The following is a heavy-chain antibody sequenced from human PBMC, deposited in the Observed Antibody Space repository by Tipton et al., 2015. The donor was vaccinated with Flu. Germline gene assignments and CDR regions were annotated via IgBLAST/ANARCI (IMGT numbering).Heavy chain of an antibody. D-gene: IGHD3-10*01. J-gene: IGHJ6*02. CDR2: VYHGGTT. Sequence: TLSLTCTVSGYSISSRYYWGWIRQPPGKGLEWIGCVYHGGTTYYNPSLKSRVTISVDTSKNPFSLQMSSVTAADTAVYYCARVPLWFGELPSYGVDVWGQGTTVTVSS. CDR1: GYSISSRYY. CDR3: ARVPLWFGELPSYGVDV. V-gene: IGHV4-38-2*02.